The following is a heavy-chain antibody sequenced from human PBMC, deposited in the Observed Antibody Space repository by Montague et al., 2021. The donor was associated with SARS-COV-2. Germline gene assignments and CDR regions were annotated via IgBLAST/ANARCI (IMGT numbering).Heavy chain of an antibody. V-gene: IGHV1-69*04. J-gene: IGHJ3*02. CDR1: GGTFSSYA. CDR2: IIPILGIA. Sequence: SVMVSGKASGGTFSSYAISWVRQAPGQGLEWMGRIIPILGIANYAQKFQGRVTITADKSTSTAYMELSSLRSEDTAVYYCARESSSGENAFDIWGQGTMVTVSS. D-gene: IGHD3-22*01. CDR3: ARESSSGENAFDI.